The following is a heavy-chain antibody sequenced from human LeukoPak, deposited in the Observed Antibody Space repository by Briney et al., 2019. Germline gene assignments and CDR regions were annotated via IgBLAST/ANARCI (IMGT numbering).Heavy chain of an antibody. D-gene: IGHD1-26*01. CDR2: MNPNSGNT. CDR3: ARVPWGSGSYVLGNFGY. V-gene: IGHV1-8*01. J-gene: IGHJ4*02. CDR1: GYTFTSYD. Sequence: ASVKVSCKASGYTFTSYDINWVRQATGQGLEWMGWMNPNSGNTGYAQKFQGRVTMTRNTSISTAYMELSSLRSEDTAVYYCARVPWGSGSYVLGNFGYWGQGTLVTVSS.